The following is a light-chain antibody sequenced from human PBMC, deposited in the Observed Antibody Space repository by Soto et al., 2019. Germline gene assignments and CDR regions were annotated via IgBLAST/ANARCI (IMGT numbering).Light chain of an antibody. V-gene: IGLV2-14*01. CDR2: EVS. CDR1: SSDVGNCNC. CDR3: SSFTTSSTWV. J-gene: IGLJ3*02. Sequence: QSVLTQPASVSGSPGQSITISCTGASSDVGNCNCVSWYQQHPGKAPKLMIYEVSNWPSGVSDRFSGSKAGNTASLTISGLQAEDEADYYCSSFTTSSTWVFGGGTKLTVL.